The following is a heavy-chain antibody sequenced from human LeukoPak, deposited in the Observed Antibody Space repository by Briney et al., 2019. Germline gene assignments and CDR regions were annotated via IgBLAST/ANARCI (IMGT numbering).Heavy chain of an antibody. V-gene: IGHV3-21*01. J-gene: IGHJ4*02. Sequence: KAGGSLRLSCAASGFTFSSYSMNWVRQAPGKGLEWVSSISSSSSYIYYADSVKGLFTISRDNANNSLYLQMNSLRAEDTAVYYCARDYKYAFDNWGQGTLVTVSS. CDR1: GFTFSSYS. CDR3: ARDYKYAFDN. D-gene: IGHD5-24*01. CDR2: ISSSSSYI.